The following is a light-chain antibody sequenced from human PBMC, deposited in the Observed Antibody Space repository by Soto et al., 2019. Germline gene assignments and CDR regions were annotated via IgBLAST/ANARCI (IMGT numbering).Light chain of an antibody. CDR3: QQYNNWPET. Sequence: EIVMTQSPATLSVSLGERATLSCRASQSVSSNLAWYQQKPDQAPRLLIYGASTRATGIPARFSGSGSGTEFTLTISSLQSEDFAVYYCQQYNNWPETFGGGTKVEIK. V-gene: IGKV3-15*01. J-gene: IGKJ4*01. CDR1: QSVSSN. CDR2: GAS.